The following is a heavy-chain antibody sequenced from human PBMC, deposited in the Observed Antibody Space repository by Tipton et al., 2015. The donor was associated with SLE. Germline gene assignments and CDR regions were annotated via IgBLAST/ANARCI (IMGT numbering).Heavy chain of an antibody. V-gene: IGHV4-59*12. D-gene: IGHD1-26*01. CDR1: GGSINNYY. J-gene: IGHJ4*02. Sequence: TLSLTCAVTGGSINNYYWSWIRQPPGKGLEWIGYIYYSGSTNYNPSLKSRVTISVDTSKNQFSLKLTSVTAADTAVYFCARGLFGWELPYWGQGTLVTVSS. CDR2: IYYSGST. CDR3: ARGLFGWELPY.